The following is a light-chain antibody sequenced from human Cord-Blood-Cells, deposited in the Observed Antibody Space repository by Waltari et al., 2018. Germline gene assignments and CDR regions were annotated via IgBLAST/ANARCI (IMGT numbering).Light chain of an antibody. CDR3: SSYTSSSTLV. J-gene: IGLJ1*01. CDR1: SSDVGGYNY. CDR2: EVS. V-gene: IGLV2-14*01. Sequence: QSALTQPASVSGSPGQSITISCTGTSSDVGGYNYVSWYQQHPGKAPKLMIYEVSNRHPGVSNRFSGSKSGNTASLTISELQAEDEADYYCSSYTSSSTLVFGTGTKVTVL.